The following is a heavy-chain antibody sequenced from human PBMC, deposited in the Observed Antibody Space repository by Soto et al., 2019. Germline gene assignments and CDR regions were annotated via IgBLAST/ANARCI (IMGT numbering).Heavy chain of an antibody. CDR1: GFTFSSHV. J-gene: IGHJ4*02. Sequence: EVQLLESGGDLVQPGGSLRLSCEVSGFTFSSHVMSWVRQAPGKGLEFVSSITSSGDKTYYSASVKGRFTISRDNSKNTLYLQMNSLRVEDTAIYYCAKRVSPSLWFAWDYWGQGTLVTVSS. CDR2: ITSSGDKT. CDR3: AKRVSPSLWFAWDY. D-gene: IGHD3-10*01. V-gene: IGHV3-23*01.